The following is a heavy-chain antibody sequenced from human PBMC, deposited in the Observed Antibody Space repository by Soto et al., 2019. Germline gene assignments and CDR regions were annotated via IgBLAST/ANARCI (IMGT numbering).Heavy chain of an antibody. V-gene: IGHV3-23*01. Sequence: EVQLLESGGGLVQPAGSLRLSCAASGFTFSSYAMTWVRQAPGKGLEWISAISGSGGTTYYADSVKGRFTISRDNSKNTLYLQMNSLRAEDTAVYYCAKFPPSGVWEFDYWGQGTLVTVSS. CDR3: AKFPPSGVWEFDY. CDR1: GFTFSSYA. J-gene: IGHJ4*02. CDR2: ISGSGGTT. D-gene: IGHD1-26*01.